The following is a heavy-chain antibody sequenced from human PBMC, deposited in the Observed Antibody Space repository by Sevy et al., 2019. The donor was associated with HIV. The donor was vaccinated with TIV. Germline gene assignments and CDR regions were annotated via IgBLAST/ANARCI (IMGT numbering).Heavy chain of an antibody. CDR2: INWNADNT. Sequence: GGSLRLSCAASGFIFPDYAMSWVRQPPGKGLEWVSGINWNADNTGYADSLKGRFTISRDNAKNSLYLEINSLRAEDTALYYCVRSTYYYDTTGYGAFDLWGQGTLVTVSS. V-gene: IGHV3-20*04. D-gene: IGHD3-22*01. CDR3: VRSTYYYDTTGYGAFDL. J-gene: IGHJ3*01. CDR1: GFIFPDYA.